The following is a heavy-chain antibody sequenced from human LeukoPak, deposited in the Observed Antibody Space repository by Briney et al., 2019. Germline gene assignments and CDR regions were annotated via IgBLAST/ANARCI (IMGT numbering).Heavy chain of an antibody. Sequence: PGGSLRLSCAASGFTFNTAWMTWVRQAPGKGLEWVGRIKSKTDGGTTDYAAPVKGRFTISRDDSKNTLYLQMNSLKTEDTAVYYCTTDYGSGSYRYFNYWGQGTLVTVSS. CDR2: IKSKTDGGTT. V-gene: IGHV3-15*01. CDR3: TTDYGSGSYRYFNY. D-gene: IGHD3-10*01. J-gene: IGHJ4*02. CDR1: GFTFNTAW.